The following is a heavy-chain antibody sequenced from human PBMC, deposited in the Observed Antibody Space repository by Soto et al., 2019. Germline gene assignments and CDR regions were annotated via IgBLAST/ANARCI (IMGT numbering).Heavy chain of an antibody. CDR1: GFTFNSYT. V-gene: IGHV3-23*01. Sequence: EVQLLESGGGLVQPGGSLRLSCAASGFTFNSYTMSWVRQAPGKGLEWVPSISGSGGTTYYADSVKGRFTISRDNSKNTLYLEMNNPRAEDTAVYYCERFGIATPGGLDYWGQGTLVTVSS. J-gene: IGHJ4*02. CDR3: ERFGIATPGGLDY. CDR2: ISGSGGTT. D-gene: IGHD6-13*01.